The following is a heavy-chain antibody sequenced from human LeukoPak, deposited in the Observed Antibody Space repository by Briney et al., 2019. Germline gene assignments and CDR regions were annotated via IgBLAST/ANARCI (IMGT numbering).Heavy chain of an antibody. CDR3: ARDEDYYDSSGLLDY. V-gene: IGHV1-2*02. CDR2: INPNSGGT. CDR1: GYTFTGYY. Sequence: GASVKVSCKASGYTFTGYYMHWVRQAPGQGLEWMGWINPNSGGTNYAQKFQGRVTMTRDTSISTAYMELSRLRSDDTAVYYCARDEDYYDSSGLLDYWGQGTLVTVSS. J-gene: IGHJ4*02. D-gene: IGHD3-22*01.